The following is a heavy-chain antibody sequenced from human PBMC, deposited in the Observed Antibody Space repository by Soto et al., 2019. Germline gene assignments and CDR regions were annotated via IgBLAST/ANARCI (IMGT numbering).Heavy chain of an antibody. CDR1: GFTFSGSA. CDR3: TREFQLHYYDGSATFDY. D-gene: IGHD3-22*01. CDR2: IRGRVNTYAT. V-gene: IGHV3-73*01. J-gene: IGHJ4*02. Sequence: GGSLRVSCAAAGFTFSGSAMHWVRQASGKGLEWVGRIRGRVNTYATAYAASVKGRFTISRDDSKNTAYLQMNSLKTGDTAVYYCTREFQLHYYDGSATFDYWGQGALVTVSS.